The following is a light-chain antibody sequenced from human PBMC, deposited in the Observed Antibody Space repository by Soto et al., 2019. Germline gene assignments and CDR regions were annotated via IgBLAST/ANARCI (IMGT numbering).Light chain of an antibody. CDR1: SSDVGNYNY. J-gene: IGLJ1*01. Sequence: QPVLTQPASVSGSPGQSITISCTGTSSDVGNYNYVSWYQQHPAKAPKLMIFEVSNRPSGISSRFSGSKSGNTASLTISGLQAEDEADYYCSSYTSSSNYVFGTGTKLTVL. V-gene: IGLV2-14*01. CDR2: EVS. CDR3: SSYTSSSNYV.